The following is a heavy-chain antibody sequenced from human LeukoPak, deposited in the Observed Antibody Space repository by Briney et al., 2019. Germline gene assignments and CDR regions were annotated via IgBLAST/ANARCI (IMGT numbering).Heavy chain of an antibody. V-gene: IGHV1-46*01. CDR1: VYTFTSYY. J-gene: IGHJ4*02. Sequence: GASVEVSCKASVYTFTSYYMHWVRQAPGQGLEWMGLINPSGGSTSYAQKFQGRVTMTRDTSTSTVYMELSSLRSEDTAVYYCARDCSSTSCRRGYWGQGTLVTVSS. CDR3: ARDCSSTSCRRGY. CDR2: INPSGGST. D-gene: IGHD2-2*01.